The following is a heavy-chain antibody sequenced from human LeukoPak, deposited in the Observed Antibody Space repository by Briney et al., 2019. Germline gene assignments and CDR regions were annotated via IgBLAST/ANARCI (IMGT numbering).Heavy chain of an antibody. D-gene: IGHD3-22*01. CDR2: ISGSGGST. CDR3: AKGGYYDSSGYLGDAFDI. Sequence: GGSLRLSCAASGFTFSSYAMSWVRQAPGKGLEWVSAISGSGGSTYYADSVKGRFTISRDNSKNTLYLQMNSLRAEDTAVYYCAKGGYYDSSGYLGDAFDIWGQGTMVTVSS. CDR1: GFTFSSYA. V-gene: IGHV3-23*01. J-gene: IGHJ3*02.